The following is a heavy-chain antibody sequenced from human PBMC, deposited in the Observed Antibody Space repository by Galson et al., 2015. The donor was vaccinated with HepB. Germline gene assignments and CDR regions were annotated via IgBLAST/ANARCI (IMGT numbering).Heavy chain of an antibody. D-gene: IGHD3-10*01. CDR3: AHTALWFGTYAEYFQH. V-gene: IGHV2-5*02. J-gene: IGHJ1*01. Sequence: PALVRPTQTLTQTCTFSGFSLSTSGAGVGWIRQPPGKALEWLALMYWDNDKGYSPSLRSRLTITKDTSKNQVVLTMTDMDPVDTATYFCAHTALWFGTYAEYFQHWGQGILVTVSS. CDR2: MYWDNDK. CDR1: GFSLSTSGAG.